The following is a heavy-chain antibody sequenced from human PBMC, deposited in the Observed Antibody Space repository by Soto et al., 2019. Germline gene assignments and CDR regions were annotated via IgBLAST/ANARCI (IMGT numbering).Heavy chain of an antibody. J-gene: IGHJ6*02. CDR1: GYTFTSYG. CDR3: ARDYGSRRKSTMNLPSGHYGMDV. CDR2: ISAYNGNT. Sequence: GASVKVSCKASGYTFTSYGISWMRQAPGQGLEWMGWISAYNGNTNYAQKLQGRVTMTTDTSTSTAYMELSSLRSEDTAVYYCARDYGSRRKSTMNLPSGHYGMDVWGQGTTVTVSS. V-gene: IGHV1-18*01. D-gene: IGHD3-22*01.